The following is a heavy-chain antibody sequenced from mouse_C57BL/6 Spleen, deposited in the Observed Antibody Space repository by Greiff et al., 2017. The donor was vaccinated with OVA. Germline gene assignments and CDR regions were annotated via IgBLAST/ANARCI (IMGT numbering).Heavy chain of an antibody. J-gene: IGHJ1*03. V-gene: IGHV3-6*01. CDR2: ISYDGSN. Sequence: EVKLQESGPGLVKPSQSLSLTCSVTGYSITSGYYWNWIRQFPGNKLEWMGYISYDGSNNYNPSLKNRISITRDTSKNQFFLKLNSVTTEDTATYYCAREATAGYFDVWGTGTTVTVSS. CDR1: GYSITSGYY. CDR3: AREATAGYFDV. D-gene: IGHD1-2*01.